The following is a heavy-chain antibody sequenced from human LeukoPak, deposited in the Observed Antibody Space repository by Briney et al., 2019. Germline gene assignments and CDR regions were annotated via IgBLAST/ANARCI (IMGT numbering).Heavy chain of an antibody. Sequence: PGGSLTLSCATSGFTFRNDWVTWVRQAQGKGLEWVANINQGGSKKNYVDSVKGRFTISRDNTENSLFLQMYSLRVEDTAIYYCARDTSPSSRGSYFHALAMWGAARWVTVSS. CDR2: INQGGSKK. D-gene: IGHD2/OR15-2a*01. CDR3: ARDTSPSSRGSYFHALAM. J-gene: IGHJ3*02. V-gene: IGHV3-7*01. CDR1: GFTFRNDW.